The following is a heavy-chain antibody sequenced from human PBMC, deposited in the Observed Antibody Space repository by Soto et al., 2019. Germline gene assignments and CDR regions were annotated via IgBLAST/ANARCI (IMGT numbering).Heavy chain of an antibody. J-gene: IGHJ4*02. D-gene: IGHD3-22*01. CDR1: GFTFSSYA. CDR2: ISGSGGST. Sequence: QRLSCAASGFTFSSYAMSWVRQAPGKGLEWVSAISGSGGSTYYADSVKGRFTISRDNSKNTLYLQMNSLRAEDTAVYYCAKDPYYYDSSGYRLFDYWGQGTLVTVS. V-gene: IGHV3-23*01. CDR3: AKDPYYYDSSGYRLFDY.